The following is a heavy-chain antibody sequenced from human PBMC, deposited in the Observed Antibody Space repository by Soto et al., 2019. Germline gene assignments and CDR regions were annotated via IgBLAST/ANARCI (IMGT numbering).Heavy chain of an antibody. J-gene: IGHJ6*02. Sequence: PGESLKISCAASGFTFSSYAMHWVRQAPGKGLEWVAVISYDGSNKYYADSVKGRFTISRDNSKNTLYLQMNSLRAEDTAVYYCARDLNDFWSGYYHYYYYGMDVWGQGTTVTVSS. V-gene: IGHV3-30-3*01. CDR2: ISYDGSNK. CDR1: GFTFSSYA. CDR3: ARDLNDFWSGYYHYYYYGMDV. D-gene: IGHD3-3*01.